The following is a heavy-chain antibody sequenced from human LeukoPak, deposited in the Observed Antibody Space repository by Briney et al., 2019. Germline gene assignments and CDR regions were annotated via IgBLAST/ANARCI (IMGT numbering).Heavy chain of an antibody. V-gene: IGHV3-21*01. CDR1: GFTFSSYS. CDR3: ARGGTVTPGSDWYFDL. CDR2: ISSSSSYI. D-gene: IGHD3-10*01. J-gene: IGHJ2*01. Sequence: PGGSLRLSCAASGFTFSSYSMNWVRQAPGKGLEWVSSISSSSSYIYYADSVKGRFTISRDNAKNSLYLQMNSLRAGDTAVYYCARGGTVTPGSDWYFDLWGRGTLVTVSS.